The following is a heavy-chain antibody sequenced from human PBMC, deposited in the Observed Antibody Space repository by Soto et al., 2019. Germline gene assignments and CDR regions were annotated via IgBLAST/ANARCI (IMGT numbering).Heavy chain of an antibody. CDR1: GYTFTSYG. CDR3: ARDRDLYAMGGGSYGMDF. CDR2: ISAYNGNT. D-gene: IGHD3-16*01. Sequence: GASVKVSCKASGYTFTSYGISWVRQAPGQGLEWMGWISAYNGNTNYAQKLQGRVTMTTDTSTSTAYMELRSLRSDDTAVYYCARDRDLYAMGGGSYGMDFWGPGTTVTLSS. V-gene: IGHV1-18*01. J-gene: IGHJ6*01.